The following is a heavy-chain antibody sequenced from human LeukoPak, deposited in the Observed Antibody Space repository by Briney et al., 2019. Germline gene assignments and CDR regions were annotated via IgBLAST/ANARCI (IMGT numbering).Heavy chain of an antibody. CDR3: ARDGGSYQPYFDY. CDR2: IKQDGSEK. V-gene: IGHV3-7*01. CDR1: GFTFSSYW. Sequence: GGSLRLSCTASGFTFSSYWMSWVRQAPGKGLEWVANIKQDGSEKYYVDSVKGRFTISRDNAKNSLYLQMNSLRAEDTAVYYCARDGGSYQPYFDYWGQGTLVTVSS. J-gene: IGHJ4*02. D-gene: IGHD1-26*01.